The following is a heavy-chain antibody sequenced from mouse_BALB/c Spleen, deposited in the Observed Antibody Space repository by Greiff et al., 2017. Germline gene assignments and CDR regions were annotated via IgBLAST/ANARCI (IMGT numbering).Heavy chain of an antibody. CDR3: AREGYWDFDY. D-gene: IGHD2-3*01. Sequence: VKLMESGPGLVAPSQSLSITCTVSGFSLTSYGVHWVRQPPGKGLEWLGVIWAGGSTNYNSALMSRLSISKDNSKSQVFLKMNSLQTDDTAMYYCAREGYWDFDYWGQGTTLTVSS. CDR2: IWAGGST. V-gene: IGHV2-9*02. J-gene: IGHJ2*01. CDR1: GFSLTSYG.